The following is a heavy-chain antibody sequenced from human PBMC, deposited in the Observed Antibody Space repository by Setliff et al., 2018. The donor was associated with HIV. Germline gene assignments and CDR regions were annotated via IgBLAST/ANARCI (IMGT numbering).Heavy chain of an antibody. Sequence: GSLRLSCAASGFTFSSYGMHWVRQAPGKGLEWVAVISYDGSNEYYADSVKGRFTISRDNSKNTLYLQMNSLRAEDTAVYYCARCGFIAVAGTHYYYYMDVWGKGTTVTVSS. CDR1: GFTFSSYG. CDR2: ISYDGSNE. V-gene: IGHV3-30*03. J-gene: IGHJ6*03. D-gene: IGHD6-19*01. CDR3: ARCGFIAVAGTHYYYYMDV.